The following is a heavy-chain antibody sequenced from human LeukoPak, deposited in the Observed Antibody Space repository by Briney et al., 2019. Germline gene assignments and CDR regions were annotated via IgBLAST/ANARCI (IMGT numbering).Heavy chain of an antibody. CDR2: IYHSGST. Sequence: SETLSLTCAVSGSSISSGYYWGWIRQPPGKGLEWIGSIYHSGSTYYNPSLKSRVTISVDTSKNQFSLKLSSVTAADTAVYYCARVLWFGAYSFDYWGQGTLVTVSS. V-gene: IGHV4-38-2*01. D-gene: IGHD3-10*01. J-gene: IGHJ4*02. CDR1: GSSISSGYY. CDR3: ARVLWFGAYSFDY.